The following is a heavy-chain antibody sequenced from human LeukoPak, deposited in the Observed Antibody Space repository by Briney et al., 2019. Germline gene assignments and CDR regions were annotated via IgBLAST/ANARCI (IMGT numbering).Heavy chain of an antibody. V-gene: IGHV4-59*01. CDR3: ARVRYNWNYLDY. Sequence: SGTLSLTCTVSGGSISNYYWSWTRQPPGKGLEWIGYIYYSGSTNYNPSLKSRVTISVDTSKNQFSLNLTSVTAADTAVYFCARVRYNWNYLDYWGQGTLVTVSS. CDR1: GGSISNYY. J-gene: IGHJ4*02. CDR2: IYYSGST. D-gene: IGHD1-20*01.